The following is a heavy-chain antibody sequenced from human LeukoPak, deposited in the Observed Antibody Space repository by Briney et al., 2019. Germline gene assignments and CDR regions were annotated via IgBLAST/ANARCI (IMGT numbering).Heavy chain of an antibody. Sequence: GGSLRLSCAASGSTFSSNAMSWVRQAPGKGLEWVSSISGSGGSTYYADSVKGRFTISRDNSKNTLYLQMNSLRAEDTAVYYCARDPGLPLITNYDYGMDVWGQGTTVTVSS. V-gene: IGHV3-23*01. CDR1: GSTFSSNA. CDR3: ARDPGLPLITNYDYGMDV. J-gene: IGHJ6*02. D-gene: IGHD3-3*01. CDR2: ISGSGGST.